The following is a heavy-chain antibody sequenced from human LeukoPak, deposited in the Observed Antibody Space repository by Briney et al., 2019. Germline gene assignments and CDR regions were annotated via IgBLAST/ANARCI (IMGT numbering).Heavy chain of an antibody. Sequence: GASVKVSCKPSGYTFTDYFIHWVRQAPGQGLEWMGWINPNSGATKYAQKFQGRVSMTRDTSINTAYMDLTNLRSDDTAIFYCARVKKLMPELEFWGQGTLVTVSS. D-gene: IGHD2-2*01. CDR1: GYTFTDYF. V-gene: IGHV1-2*02. J-gene: IGHJ4*02. CDR2: INPNSGAT. CDR3: ARVKKLMPELEF.